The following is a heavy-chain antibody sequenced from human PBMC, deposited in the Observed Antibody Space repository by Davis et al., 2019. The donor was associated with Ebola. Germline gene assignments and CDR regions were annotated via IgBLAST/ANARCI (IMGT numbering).Heavy chain of an antibody. J-gene: IGHJ6*02. Sequence: GESLKTPCAAPGFSFNSNAMSWVRQAQGKGLEWVSAISGGGVSTYQADSVKGRFIISRDNSKNTLHLQMNSLRADDTAVYYCAKGYSSGRLDVWGQGTTVTVSS. V-gene: IGHV3-23*01. D-gene: IGHD6-19*01. CDR3: AKGYSSGRLDV. CDR1: GFSFNSNA. CDR2: ISGGGVST.